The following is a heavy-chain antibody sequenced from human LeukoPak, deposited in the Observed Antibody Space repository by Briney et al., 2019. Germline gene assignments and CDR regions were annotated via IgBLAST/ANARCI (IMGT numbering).Heavy chain of an antibody. Sequence: GGSLRLSCAASGFTFSNYRMNWVRQAPGKGLELVSHISSVSSSIYYADSVKGRFTMSRDNAKNSLYLQMNSLRAVDTAVYHCARYSSGWSIDYWGQGSLVTVTS. D-gene: IGHD6-19*01. V-gene: IGHV3-48*01. CDR2: ISSVSSSI. CDR1: GFTFSNYR. J-gene: IGHJ4*02. CDR3: ARYSSGWSIDY.